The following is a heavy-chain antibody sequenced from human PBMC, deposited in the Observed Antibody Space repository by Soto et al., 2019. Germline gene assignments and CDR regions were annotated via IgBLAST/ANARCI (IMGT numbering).Heavy chain of an antibody. CDR3: AEMGYTSGWYNPDWFDP. V-gene: IGHV1-69*02. J-gene: IGHJ5*02. Sequence: QVQLVQSGAEVKKPGSSVKVSCKASGGTFSSYTISWVRQAPGQGLEWMGRIIPILGIANYAQKFQGRVTLPADKSTSTACVELSSLGAEDTAVYSCAEMGYTSGWYNPDWFDPWGPGTPVTVSS. CDR1: GGTFSSYT. CDR2: IIPILGIA. D-gene: IGHD6-13*01.